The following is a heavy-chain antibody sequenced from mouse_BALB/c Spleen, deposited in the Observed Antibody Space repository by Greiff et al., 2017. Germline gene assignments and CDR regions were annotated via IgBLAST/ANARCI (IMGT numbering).Heavy chain of an antibody. V-gene: IGHV5-17*02. J-gene: IGHJ4*01. CDR2: ISSGSSTI. CDR1: GFTFSSFG. D-gene: IGHD2-4*01. Sequence: VQLKESGGGLVQPGGSRKLSCAASGFTFSSFGMHWVRQAPEKGLEWVAYISSGSSTIYYADTVKGRFTISRDNPKNTLFLQMTSLRSEDTAMYYCARCDYDGGYAMDYWGQGTSVTVSS. CDR3: ARCDYDGGYAMDY.